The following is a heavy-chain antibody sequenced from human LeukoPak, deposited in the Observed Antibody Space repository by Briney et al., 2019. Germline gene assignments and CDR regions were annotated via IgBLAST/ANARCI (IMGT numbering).Heavy chain of an antibody. CDR2: ISGSGGST. J-gene: IGHJ6*03. CDR1: GFTFSSYA. D-gene: IGHD1-26*01. Sequence: GSLRLSCAASGFTFSSYAMSWVRQAPGKGLEWVSAISGSGGSTYYADSVKGRFTISRDNSRNTLYLQMNSLRAEDTAVYYCAGRRWELPYYYYMDVWGKGTTVTVSS. CDR3: AGRRWELPYYYYMDV. V-gene: IGHV3-23*01.